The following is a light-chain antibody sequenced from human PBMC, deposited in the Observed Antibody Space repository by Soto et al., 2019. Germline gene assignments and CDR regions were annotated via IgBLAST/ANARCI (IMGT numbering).Light chain of an antibody. CDR1: QTVRNNY. V-gene: IGKV3-20*01. CDR2: DAS. Sequence: EFVLTQSPGTLSLSPGERATLSCRASQTVRNNYIVWYRQKPGQAPRLMIYDASSRATAIPDRFSGGGSGTDFTLTISRLEPEDFAVYYCQQYGSSPPTWTFGQGTKVDIK. CDR3: QQYGSSPPTWT. J-gene: IGKJ1*01.